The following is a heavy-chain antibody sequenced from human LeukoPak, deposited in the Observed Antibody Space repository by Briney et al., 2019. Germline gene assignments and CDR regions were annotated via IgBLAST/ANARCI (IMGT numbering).Heavy chain of an antibody. V-gene: IGHV3-30*18. CDR3: AKGGRRRGLSWFDY. CDR1: GFTFSSYG. Sequence: AGGSLRLSRAASGFTFSSYGMHWVRQAPGKGLEWVAVISYDGSNKYYADSVKGRFTITSDNSNNTLFQQMNSLRAEDTAVYYCAKGGRRRGLSWFDYWGQGTLVTVSS. CDR2: ISYDGSNK. J-gene: IGHJ4*02.